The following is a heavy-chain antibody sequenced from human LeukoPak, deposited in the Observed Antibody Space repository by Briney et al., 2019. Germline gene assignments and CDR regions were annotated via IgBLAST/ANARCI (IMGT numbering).Heavy chain of an antibody. V-gene: IGHV1-8*01. CDR1: GYTFTSYD. Sequence: ASVKVSCKASGYTFTSYDINWVRQATGQGLEWMGWMNPNSGNTSYAQNFQGRVTITWNTFITTAYMELSSLRSEDTAVYYCARGVHVRKYYSNHNCFDPWGQGTLVTVPS. CDR3: ARGVHVRKYYSNHNCFDP. J-gene: IGHJ5*02. D-gene: IGHD2-2*01. CDR2: MNPNSGNT.